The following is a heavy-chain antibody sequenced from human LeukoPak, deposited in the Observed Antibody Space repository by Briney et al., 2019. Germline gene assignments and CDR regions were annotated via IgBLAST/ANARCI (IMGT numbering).Heavy chain of an antibody. CDR2: IYYSGSA. Sequence: SETLSLTCTVSGVSISSSSYYWGWIRQPPGKGLEWIGSIYYSGSAYYNPSLESRLTISVDTSKNQFSLKLSSVTAADTAVYYCAGPYYYDSSAYYQPFDYWGQGALVAVSS. CDR3: AGPYYYDSSAYYQPFDY. CDR1: GVSISSSSYY. J-gene: IGHJ4*02. V-gene: IGHV4-39*01. D-gene: IGHD3-22*01.